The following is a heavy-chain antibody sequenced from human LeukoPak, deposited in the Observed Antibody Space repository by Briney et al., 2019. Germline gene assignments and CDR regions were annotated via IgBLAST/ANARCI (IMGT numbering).Heavy chain of an antibody. Sequence: PGGSLRLSCAASGFTVSSNYMSWVRQAPGKGPEWVSVIYSGSSTYYADSVKGRFTISRDNSKNTLYLQMNSLRAEDTAVYYCARVQRGYSYNPLGYYYYYMDVWGKGTTVTVSS. CDR1: GFTVSSNY. CDR2: IYSGSST. V-gene: IGHV3-66*01. J-gene: IGHJ6*03. CDR3: ARVQRGYSYNPLGYYYYYMDV. D-gene: IGHD5-18*01.